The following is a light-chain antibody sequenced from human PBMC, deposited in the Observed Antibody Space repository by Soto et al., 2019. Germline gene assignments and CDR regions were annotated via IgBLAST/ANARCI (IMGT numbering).Light chain of an antibody. J-gene: IGLJ2*01. CDR3: CSYVGTPL. CDR2: DVN. CDR1: SGDVDPYNY. Sequence: QSVLTQPPSVSGSPGQSVTISCTGTSGDVDPYNYVSWYQQHPGRAPKLVIYDVNMRPSGVPDRFSGSKSGDTSSLTISGLQAEDEADYYCCSYVGTPLVGRGTKLTVL. V-gene: IGLV2-11*01.